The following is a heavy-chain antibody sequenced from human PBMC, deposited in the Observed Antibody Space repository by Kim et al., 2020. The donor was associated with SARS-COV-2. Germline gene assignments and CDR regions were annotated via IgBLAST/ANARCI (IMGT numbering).Heavy chain of an antibody. CDR1: GYSISSSNW. J-gene: IGHJ4*02. CDR2: IYYSGST. D-gene: IGHD6-19*01. CDR3: ARNAYSSGWYPSYFDY. Sequence: SETLSLTCAVSGYSISSSNWWGWIRQPPGKGLEWIGYIYYSGSTYYNPSLKSRVTMSVDTSKNQFSLKLSSVTAVDTAVYYCARNAYSSGWYPSYFDYWGQGTLVTVSS. V-gene: IGHV4-28*01.